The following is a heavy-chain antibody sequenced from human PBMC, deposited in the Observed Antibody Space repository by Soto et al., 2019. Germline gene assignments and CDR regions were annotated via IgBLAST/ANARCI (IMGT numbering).Heavy chain of an antibody. D-gene: IGHD1-26*01. CDR2: IYSSGTT. J-gene: IGHJ4*02. V-gene: IGHV4-4*07. Sequence: SETLSLTCTVSGGSINSFYWSWIRQPAGKGLEWVGRIYSSGTTNYNPSLQGRVAMSVDTSTNQLSLSLSSVTAADTAVYYCARDRIVGTSYFDYWGQGTLVTVSS. CDR1: GGSINSFY. CDR3: ARDRIVGTSYFDY.